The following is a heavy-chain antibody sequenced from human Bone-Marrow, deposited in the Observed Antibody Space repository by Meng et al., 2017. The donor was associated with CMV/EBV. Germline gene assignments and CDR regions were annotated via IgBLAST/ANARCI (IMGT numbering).Heavy chain of an antibody. CDR3: AKDLSGFLVVPAAAY. Sequence: GESLKISCAASGFTFSSYAMSWVRQAPGKGLEWVSVIYSGGSSTYYADSVKGRFTISRDNSKNTLYLQMNSLRAEDTAVYYCAKDLSGFLVVPAAAYWGQGTLVTVSS. CDR2: IYSGGSST. CDR1: GFTFSSYA. J-gene: IGHJ4*02. V-gene: IGHV3-23*03. D-gene: IGHD2-2*01.